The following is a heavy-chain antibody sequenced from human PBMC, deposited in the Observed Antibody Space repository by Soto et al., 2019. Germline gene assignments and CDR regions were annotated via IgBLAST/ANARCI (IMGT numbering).Heavy chain of an antibody. J-gene: IGHJ6*02. CDR2: IIPIFGTA. D-gene: IGHD2-21*02. V-gene: IGHV1-69*13. Sequence: ASVKVSCKASGVTFSSYAISWVRQAPGQGLEWMGGIIPIFGTANYAQKFQGRVTITADESTSTAYMELSSLRSEDTAVYYCAIHIVVVTAIRHSYYYYGMDVWGQGTTVTVSS. CDR1: GVTFSSYA. CDR3: AIHIVVVTAIRHSYYYYGMDV.